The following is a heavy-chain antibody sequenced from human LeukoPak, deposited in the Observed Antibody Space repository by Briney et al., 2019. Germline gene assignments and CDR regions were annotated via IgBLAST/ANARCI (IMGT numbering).Heavy chain of an antibody. CDR2: IYYSGST. Sequence: TSETLSLTCTVSGGSISGYYWSWIRQPPGKGLEWIGYIYYSGSTNCNPSLKSRVTISVDTSKNQFSLKLSSVTAADTAVYYCARVQAYGGKGYFDYWGQGTLVTVSS. V-gene: IGHV4-59*01. D-gene: IGHD4-23*01. J-gene: IGHJ4*02. CDR3: ARVQAYGGKGYFDY. CDR1: GGSISGYY.